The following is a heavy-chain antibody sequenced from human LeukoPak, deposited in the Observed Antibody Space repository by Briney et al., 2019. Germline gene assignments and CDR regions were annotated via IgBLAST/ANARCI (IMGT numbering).Heavy chain of an antibody. CDR2: INHSGST. J-gene: IGHJ1*01. CDR3: ARPRRGSSGWYGYFQH. D-gene: IGHD6-19*01. Sequence: SETLSLTCAVYGGSFSGYYWSWIRQPPGKGLGWIGEINHSGSTNYNPSLKSRVTISVDTSKNQFSLKLSSVTAADTAVYYCARPRRGSSGWYGYFQHWGQGTLVTVSS. CDR1: GGSFSGYY. V-gene: IGHV4-34*01.